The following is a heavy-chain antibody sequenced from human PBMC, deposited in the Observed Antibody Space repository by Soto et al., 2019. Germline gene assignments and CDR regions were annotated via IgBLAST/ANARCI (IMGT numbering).Heavy chain of an antibody. CDR3: ARGAGGYYYMDV. J-gene: IGHJ6*03. V-gene: IGHV3-74*01. D-gene: IGHD3-10*01. CDR2: IYSDGSRT. Sequence: PGGSLRLSCVGSGFTFSNYWMHWVRQAPGKGLVWVSRIYSDGSRTSYADSVKGRFTISRDNAKNTLYLQMDSLSPEDTAVYYCARGAGGYYYMDVWGKGTTVTVSS. CDR1: GFTFSNYW.